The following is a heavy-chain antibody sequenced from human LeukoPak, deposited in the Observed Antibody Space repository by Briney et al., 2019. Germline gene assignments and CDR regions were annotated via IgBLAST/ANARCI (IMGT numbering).Heavy chain of an antibody. CDR3: ARDVDSSGYYYVDY. CDR1: GYTFTSFS. D-gene: IGHD3-22*01. J-gene: IGHJ4*02. CDR2: INPSGGST. Sequence: ASVKVSFTASGYTFTSFSMYWVRQAPGQGLEWMGVINPSGGSTSYSQKFQGRVTMTRDTSTSTVYMELSSLRSEDTAVYYCARDVDSSGYYYVDYWGQGTLVTVSS. V-gene: IGHV1-46*01.